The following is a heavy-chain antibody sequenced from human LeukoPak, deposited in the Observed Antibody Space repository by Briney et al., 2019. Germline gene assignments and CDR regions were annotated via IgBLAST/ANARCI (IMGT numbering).Heavy chain of an antibody. Sequence: ASVKVSCKASGGTFSSYAISWVRQAPGQGLEWMGGIIPIFGTANYAQKFQGRVTITADESTSTAYLELSSLRSEDTAVYYCARVDSALPFDYWGQGTLVTVSS. CDR2: IIPIFGTA. J-gene: IGHJ4*02. CDR1: GGTFSSYA. V-gene: IGHV1-69*13. CDR3: ARVDSALPFDY. D-gene: IGHD2-15*01.